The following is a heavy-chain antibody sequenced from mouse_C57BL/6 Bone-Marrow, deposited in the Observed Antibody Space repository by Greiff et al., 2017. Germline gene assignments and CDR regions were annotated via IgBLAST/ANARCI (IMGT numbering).Heavy chain of an antibody. CDR3: ARYDYYGSSPRAMDY. D-gene: IGHD1-1*01. J-gene: IGHJ4*01. V-gene: IGHV1-61*01. CDR2: IYPSDSET. Sequence: QVQLQQPGAELVRPGSSVKLSCKASGYTFTSYWMDWVKQRPGQGLEWIGNIYPSDSETHYNQKFKDKATLTVDKSSSTAYMQLSSLTSEDSAVXNCARYDYYGSSPRAMDYWGQGTSVTVSS. CDR1: GYTFTSYW.